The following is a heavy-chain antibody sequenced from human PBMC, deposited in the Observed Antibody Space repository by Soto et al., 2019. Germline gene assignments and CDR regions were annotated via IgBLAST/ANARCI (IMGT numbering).Heavy chain of an antibody. CDR3: ARVRAAIAARRTPRAPYYFDY. D-gene: IGHD6-6*01. CDR2: INHSGST. J-gene: IGHJ4*02. Sequence: QVQLQQWGAGLLKPSETLSLTCAVYGGSFSGYYWSWIRQHPGKGLEWIGEINHSGSTNYNPALKSLVTISVDTSMNQCALKLSSVTAADTAVYYCARVRAAIAARRTPRAPYYFDYWGQGTLVTVSS. CDR1: GGSFSGYY. V-gene: IGHV4-34*01.